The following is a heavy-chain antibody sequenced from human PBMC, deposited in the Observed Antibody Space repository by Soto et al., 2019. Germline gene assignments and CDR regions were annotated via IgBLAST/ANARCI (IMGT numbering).Heavy chain of an antibody. D-gene: IGHD6-6*01. CDR2: ISSSSSYI. V-gene: IGHV3-21*01. CDR1: GFTFSSYS. CDR3: ARDPNYIAARPGWFDP. Sequence: GGSLRLSCAASGFTFSSYSMNWVRQAPGKGLEWVSSISSSSSYIYYADSVKGRFTISRDNAKNSLYLQMNSLRAEDTAVYYCARDPNYIAARPGWFDPWGQGTLVTVSS. J-gene: IGHJ5*02.